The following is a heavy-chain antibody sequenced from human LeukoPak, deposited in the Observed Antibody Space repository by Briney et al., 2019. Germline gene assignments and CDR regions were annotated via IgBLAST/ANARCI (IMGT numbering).Heavy chain of an antibody. Sequence: GGSLRLSCAVSGFTVSSNYMSWVRQAPGKGLEWVSVLYSGGNTYYADSVKGRFTISRDNSKNTLYLQMNSLRAEDTAVYYCARGLPLSHWGQGTLVTVSS. CDR1: GFTVSSNY. D-gene: IGHD2/OR15-2a*01. CDR3: ARGLPLSH. J-gene: IGHJ4*02. CDR2: LYSGGNT. V-gene: IGHV3-66*01.